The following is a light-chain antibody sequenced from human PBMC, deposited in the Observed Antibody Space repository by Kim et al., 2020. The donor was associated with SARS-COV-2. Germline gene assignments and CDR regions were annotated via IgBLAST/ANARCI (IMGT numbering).Light chain of an antibody. J-gene: IGKJ5*01. CDR1: QSISTN. Sequence: EIVMTQSPATLSVSPGERATLSCRASQSISTNLAWYQQKPGQAPRVLIYGASTRATGIPARFSGSGSGTEFTLTISSLQSEDFAVYYWQQYNYRRAFGQGTRLEIK. CDR2: GAS. CDR3: QQYNYRRA. V-gene: IGKV3-15*01.